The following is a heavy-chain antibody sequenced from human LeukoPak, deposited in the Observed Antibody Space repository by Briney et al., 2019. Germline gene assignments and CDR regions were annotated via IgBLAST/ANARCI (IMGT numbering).Heavy chain of an antibody. V-gene: IGHV4-34*01. CDR3: ARDIGSGPVDV. Sequence: SETLSLTCAVYGGSFSGYYWSWIRQPPGKGLEWIGEINHSGSTNYNPSLKSRVTISVDTSKNQFSLKLSSVTAADTAVYYCARDIGSGPVDVWGQGTTVTVSS. D-gene: IGHD3-10*01. CDR2: INHSGST. CDR1: GGSFSGYY. J-gene: IGHJ6*02.